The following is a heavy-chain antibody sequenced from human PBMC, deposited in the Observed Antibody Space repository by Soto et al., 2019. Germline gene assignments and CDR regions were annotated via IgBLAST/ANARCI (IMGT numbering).Heavy chain of an antibody. Sequence: QVQLVQSGAEVKKPGSSVKVSCKASGGTFSSYAISWVRQAPGQGLEWMGGIIPIFGTANYAQKFQGRVTINADESTSTAYMEPSSLRSEDTAVYYCARDQPNSRYCSGGSCYSGDYWGQGTLVTVSS. CDR2: IIPIFGTA. D-gene: IGHD2-15*01. J-gene: IGHJ4*02. CDR3: ARDQPNSRYCSGGSCYSGDY. CDR1: GGTFSSYA. V-gene: IGHV1-69*12.